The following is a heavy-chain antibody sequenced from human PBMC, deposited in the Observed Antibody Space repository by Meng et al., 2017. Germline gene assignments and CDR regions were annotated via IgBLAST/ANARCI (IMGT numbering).Heavy chain of an antibody. Sequence: ASVKVSCKASGYTFTGYYMHWVRQAPGQGLEWMGWISAYNGNTNYAQKLQGRVTMTTDTSTSTAYMELRSLRSDDTAVYYCARGPGIVVAEEGLAFDIWGQGTMVTVS. CDR2: ISAYNGNT. V-gene: IGHV1-18*04. CDR3: ARGPGIVVAEEGLAFDI. D-gene: IGHD3-22*01. CDR1: GYTFTGYY. J-gene: IGHJ3*02.